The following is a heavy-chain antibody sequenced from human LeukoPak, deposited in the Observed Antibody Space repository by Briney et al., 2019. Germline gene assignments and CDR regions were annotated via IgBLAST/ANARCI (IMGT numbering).Heavy chain of an antibody. J-gene: IGHJ5*02. D-gene: IGHD6-19*01. Sequence: ASVKVSCKASGYTFTSYYMHWVRQAPGQGLEWMGIINPSGGSTSYAQKLQGRVTMTTDTSTSTAYMELRSLRSDDTAVYYCARGGGTVAGTWFDPWGQGTLVTVSS. V-gene: IGHV1-46*01. CDR3: ARGGGTVAGTWFDP. CDR2: INPSGGST. CDR1: GYTFTSYY.